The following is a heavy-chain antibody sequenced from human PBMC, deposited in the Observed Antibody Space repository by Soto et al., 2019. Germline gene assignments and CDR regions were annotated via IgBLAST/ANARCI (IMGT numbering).Heavy chain of an antibody. V-gene: IGHV6-1*01. J-gene: IGHJ3*02. CDR3: ARDPPTPRDTFDI. CDR1: GDSVSSISAA. CDR2: TYYRSKWSN. Sequence: PSETLSLTCAISGDSVSSISAAWNWIRQSPSRGLEWLGRTYYRSKWSNDYAESVKSRISINADTSKNQFSLQLNSVTPEDTAVYYCARDPPTPRDTFDIWGQGIMVTVSS.